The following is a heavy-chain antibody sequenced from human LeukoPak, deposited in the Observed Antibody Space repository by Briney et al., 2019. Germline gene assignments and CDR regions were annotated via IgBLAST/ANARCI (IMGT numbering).Heavy chain of an antibody. V-gene: IGHV4-39*07. CDR1: GGSISSSSYY. CDR2: IYYSGST. CDR3: ARRYCSSTSCYPNWFDP. D-gene: IGHD2-2*01. J-gene: IGHJ5*02. Sequence: SETLSLTCTVSGGSISSSSYYWGWIRQPPGKGLEWIGSIYYSGSTYYNPSLKSRVTISVDTSKNQFSLKLSSVTAADTAVYYCARRYCSSTSCYPNWFDPWGQGTLVTVSS.